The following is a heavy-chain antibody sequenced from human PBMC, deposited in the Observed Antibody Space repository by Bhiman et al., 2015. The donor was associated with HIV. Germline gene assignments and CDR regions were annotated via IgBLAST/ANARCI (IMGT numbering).Heavy chain of an antibody. CDR1: GFTVSDNY. J-gene: IGHJ5*02. CDR2: IYSGGST. D-gene: IGHD4-17*01. CDR3: AGDSDDGDYLFS. Sequence: EVQLVESGGGLVQPGGSLRLSCAASGFTVSDNYMYWVRQAPGKGLEWVSVIYSGGSTYYAESVKGRFIISRDKSKNTLSLQMNSLTAEDTGVFYCAGDSDDGDYLFSWGQGNAGSPSPQ. V-gene: IGHV3-66*01.